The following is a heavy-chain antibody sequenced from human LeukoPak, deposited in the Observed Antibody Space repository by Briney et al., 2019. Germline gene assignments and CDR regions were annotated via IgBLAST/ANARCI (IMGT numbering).Heavy chain of an antibody. CDR2: INPNSGGT. J-gene: IGHJ4*02. CDR3: AREGQRRDCTNGVCYAGY. Sequence: ASVKVSCKASGYTFTGYYMHWGRQAPGQGLEWMGWINPNSGGTNYAQKFHGRVTMTRDTSISTAYMELSRLRSDDTAVYYCAREGQRRDCTNGVCYAGYWGQGTLVTVSS. V-gene: IGHV1-2*02. CDR1: GYTFTGYY. D-gene: IGHD2-8*01.